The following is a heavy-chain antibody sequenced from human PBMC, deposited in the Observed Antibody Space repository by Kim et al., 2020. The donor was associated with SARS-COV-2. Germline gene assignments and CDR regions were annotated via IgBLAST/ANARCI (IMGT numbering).Heavy chain of an antibody. CDR3: TGYDYLWGTYRP. D-gene: IGHD3-16*02. V-gene: IGHV3-15*01. CDR1: GFTFKNAW. CDR2: IKSKSDGGTT. Sequence: GGSLRLSCAASGFTFKNAWMSWVRQAPGKGLEWVGRIKSKSDGGTTDYAAPVKGRFTISRDDSGNNLYLQMNSLKIEDTALYYCTGYDYLWGTYRPWGQGTLVTVSS. J-gene: IGHJ4*02.